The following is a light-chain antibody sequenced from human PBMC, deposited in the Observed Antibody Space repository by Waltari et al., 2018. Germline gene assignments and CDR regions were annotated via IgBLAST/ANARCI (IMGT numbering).Light chain of an antibody. Sequence: QSALTQPASVSAPPGQSITISCSGPDSDVGAYAFVSWYQQHPGKAPHLIIYEVINRPAGFSNLFSASKSGNTASLTSSGLQADDEADDYCSSYTTSSAPGVFGTGTRVTVL. J-gene: IGLJ1*01. CDR3: SSYTTSSAPGV. CDR1: DSDVGAYAF. CDR2: EVI. V-gene: IGLV2-14*01.